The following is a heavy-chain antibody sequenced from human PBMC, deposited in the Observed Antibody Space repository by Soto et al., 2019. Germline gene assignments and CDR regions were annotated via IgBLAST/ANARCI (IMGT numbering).Heavy chain of an antibody. CDR3: ARDLRGSSGNYGPAY. D-gene: IGHD1-26*01. V-gene: IGHV3-48*01. Sequence: GGAPRTLRATLGVSLRSFSLNLVRPGSGKGLEWVSYISSSSSAIYYTDSVKGRFTISRDNAKNSLYLQMNSLRAEDTAVYFCARDLRGSSGNYGPAYWGQGTLVTVSS. CDR2: ISSSSSAI. J-gene: IGHJ4*02. CDR1: GVSLRSFS.